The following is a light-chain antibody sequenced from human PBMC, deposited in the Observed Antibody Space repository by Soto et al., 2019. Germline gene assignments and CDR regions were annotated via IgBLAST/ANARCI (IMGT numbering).Light chain of an antibody. J-gene: IGLJ2*01. CDR3: SSYAVSNNFE. V-gene: IGLV2-8*01. CDR1: SRDVGGYNY. CDR2: EVS. Sequence: QSVLTQPPSASGSPGQSVTISCTGTSRDVGGYNYVSWYQQHPGKAPKLMIYEVSKRPSGVPDRFSGSKSGNTASLTVSGLQAEDEAEHYCSSYAVSNNFEFGGGTKLTVL.